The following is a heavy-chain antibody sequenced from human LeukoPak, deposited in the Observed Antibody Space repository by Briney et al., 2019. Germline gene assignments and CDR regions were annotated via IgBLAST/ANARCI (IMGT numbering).Heavy chain of an antibody. J-gene: IGHJ4*02. CDR3: ATLNWDDGVVSGFDG. CDR2: IKQDGSDK. D-gene: IGHD7-27*01. CDR1: GLTFTKYC. Sequence: GDSLRLSCAASGLTFTKYCMTWVRQAPGKGVEGVGNIKQDGSDKNYMDSVKGRFTISRDNAKKSLYLTMNLLRAEETGVYYCATLNWDDGVVSGFDGWGQRILVTASS. V-gene: IGHV3-7*01.